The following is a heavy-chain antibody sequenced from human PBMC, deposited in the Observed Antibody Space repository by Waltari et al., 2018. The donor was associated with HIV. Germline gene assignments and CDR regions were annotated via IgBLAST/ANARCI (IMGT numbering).Heavy chain of an antibody. J-gene: IGHJ4*02. D-gene: IGHD1-26*01. CDR1: GYTFISYG. CDR2: ISTYNANT. V-gene: IGHV1-18*01. CDR3: ARDGLRYSGTFYSDY. Sequence: QVHLVQSGAEMKKPGASVQVSCKASGYTFISYGISWVRQAPGHGLEWMGWISTYNANTNYARSLQGRVTMTTDTSTTTAYMELRSLTSDDTAVYYCARDGLRYSGTFYSDYWGQGTLVTVSS.